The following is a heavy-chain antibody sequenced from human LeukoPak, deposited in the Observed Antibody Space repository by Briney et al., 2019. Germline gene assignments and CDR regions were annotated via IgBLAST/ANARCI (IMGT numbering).Heavy chain of an antibody. Sequence: SETLSLTCTVSGGSISSYYWSWIRQPAGKGLEWIGRIYTSGSTNYNLSLKSRVTMSVDTSKNQFSLKLSSVTAADTAVYYCARDLPSDYVWGSFYWYFDLWGRGTLVTVSS. V-gene: IGHV4-4*07. CDR1: GGSISSYY. CDR2: IYTSGST. J-gene: IGHJ2*01. CDR3: ARDLPSDYVWGSFYWYFDL. D-gene: IGHD3-16*01.